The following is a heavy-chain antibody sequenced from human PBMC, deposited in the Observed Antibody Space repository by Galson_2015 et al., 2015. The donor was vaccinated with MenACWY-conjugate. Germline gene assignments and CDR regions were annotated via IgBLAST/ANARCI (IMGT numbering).Heavy chain of an antibody. J-gene: IGHJ4*01. CDR2: INEDGSDK. V-gene: IGHV3-7*03. Sequence: SLRLSCAASGFRFSSQWLSWVRQAPGKGLECVASINEDGSDKSYMDSVKGRFTISRDNAQNSLSLRMNSLSVEDTAVYYCARGGNWGHGTLVTVSS. CDR1: GFRFSSQW. CDR3: ARGGN. D-gene: IGHD4-23*01.